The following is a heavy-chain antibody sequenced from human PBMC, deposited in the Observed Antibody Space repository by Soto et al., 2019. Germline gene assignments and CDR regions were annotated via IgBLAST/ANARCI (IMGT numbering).Heavy chain of an antibody. CDR3: AKGDAPFTIFGVVIPTDNYYYYMDV. D-gene: IGHD3-3*01. V-gene: IGHV3-30*18. J-gene: IGHJ6*03. CDR2: ISYDGSNK. Sequence: GGSLRLSCAASGFTFSSYGMHWVRQAPGKGLEWVAVISYDGSNKYSADSVKGRFTISRDNSKNTLYLQMNSLRAEDTAVYYCAKGDAPFTIFGVVIPTDNYYYYMDVWGKGTTVTVSS. CDR1: GFTFSSYG.